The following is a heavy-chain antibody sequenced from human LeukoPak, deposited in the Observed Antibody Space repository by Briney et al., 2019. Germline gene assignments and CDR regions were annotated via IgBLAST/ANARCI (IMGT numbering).Heavy chain of an antibody. CDR3: ARFRSAADHPDS. D-gene: IGHD1-14*01. V-gene: IGHV4-59*01. Sequence: SETQPLTCTVSGASITNYYWSWIRQPPGKGLEWIGYISHTGITNYNPSLESRVIISADTSRNQFSLKLTSMTAADTAVYYCARFRSAADHPDSLGLGTLGTVSS. CDR1: GASITNYY. CDR2: ISHTGIT. J-gene: IGHJ5*01.